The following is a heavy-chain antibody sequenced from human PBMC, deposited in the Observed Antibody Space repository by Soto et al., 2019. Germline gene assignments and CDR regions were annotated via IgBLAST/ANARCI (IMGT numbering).Heavy chain of an antibody. CDR1: GFTWSSYA. CDR3: ARDMGVTCYHHYFDY. D-gene: IGHD3-9*01. Sequence: PVGSLILSCAASGFTWSSYAMSWVRQAPGMGLEWVSAISGSGCSTYYADSVTGRFTISRDNSKNTLYLKMTSLRAEHKAVYYCARDMGVTCYHHYFDYWGLGTLVTVSS. V-gene: IGHV3-23*01. J-gene: IGHJ4*02. CDR2: ISGSGCST.